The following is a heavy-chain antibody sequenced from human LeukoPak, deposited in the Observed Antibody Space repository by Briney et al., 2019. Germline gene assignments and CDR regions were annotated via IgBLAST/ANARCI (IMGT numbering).Heavy chain of an antibody. CDR3: AADPNCSGGSCYLISDY. J-gene: IGHJ4*02. CDR2: IVVGSGNT. CDR1: GYTFTSYA. D-gene: IGHD2-15*01. Sequence: SVKVSFTASGYTFTSYAMHWVRQAPGQRLEWIGWIVVGSGNTNYAQKFQERVTITRDMSTSTAYMELSSLRSEDTAVYYCAADPNCSGGSCYLISDYWGQGTLVTVSS. V-gene: IGHV1-58*02.